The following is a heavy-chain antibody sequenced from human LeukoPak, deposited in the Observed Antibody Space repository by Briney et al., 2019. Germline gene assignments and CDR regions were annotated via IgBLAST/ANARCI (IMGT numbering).Heavy chain of an antibody. CDR1: GFTLSSYS. CDR3: ARDYYGSGSYFYYYYYKDV. V-gene: IGHV3-21*01. Sequence: GGSLRLSCAASGFTLSSYSMNWVRQAPGKGLEWVSSISSSSSYIYYADSVKGRFTISRDNAKNSLYLQMNSLRAEDTAVYYCARDYYGSGSYFYYYYYKDVWGKGTTVTISS. D-gene: IGHD3-10*01. CDR2: ISSSSSYI. J-gene: IGHJ6*03.